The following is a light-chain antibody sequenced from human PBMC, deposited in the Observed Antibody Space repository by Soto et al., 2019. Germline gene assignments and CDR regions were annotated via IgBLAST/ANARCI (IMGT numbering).Light chain of an antibody. CDR3: QQYGSSPPYT. V-gene: IGKV3-20*01. CDR2: GSS. J-gene: IGKJ2*01. Sequence: EVVLTQSPGTLSLSPGERATLSCRASENVSNNYLAWYQQKPGQAPRLLIFGSSDRAAGIPDRFSGSGSGTDFTLTIGRLEPEDSAVYYCQQYGSSPPYTFGQGTKLEIK. CDR1: ENVSNNY.